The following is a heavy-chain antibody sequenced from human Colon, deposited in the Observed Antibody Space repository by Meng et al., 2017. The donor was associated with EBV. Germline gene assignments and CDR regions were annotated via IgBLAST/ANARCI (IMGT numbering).Heavy chain of an antibody. J-gene: IGHJ5*02. CDR1: GFHLSSSEVR. D-gene: IGHD2-2*01. CDR3: ALFTRSWFDP. V-gene: IGHV2-5*02. CDR2: IYWDDDK. Sequence: TFKEPVPKLVKPTHTLTLAFTFSGFHLSSSEVRAGLIRQPPGKALEWLAVIYWDDDKRYSPSLKSRLTITKDTSKNQVVLTLTNMDPVDTATYYCALFTRSWFDPWGQGTLVTVSS.